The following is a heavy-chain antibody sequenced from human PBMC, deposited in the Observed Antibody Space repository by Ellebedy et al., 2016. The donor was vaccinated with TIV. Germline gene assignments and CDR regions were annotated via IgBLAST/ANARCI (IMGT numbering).Heavy chain of an antibody. Sequence: MPSETLSLTCTVSGGSISNSDYYWNWIRQPPGKGLEWIGEVNPSGTTNDNPSLKSRVTISVDTPKKQFYLRLTSVTAADTAVYYCARARGQYLYGSGSYFTNWGQGEMVTVSS. J-gene: IGHJ4*02. CDR3: ARARGQYLYGSGSYFTN. D-gene: IGHD3-10*01. V-gene: IGHV4-39*07. CDR1: GGSISNSDYY. CDR2: VNPSGTT.